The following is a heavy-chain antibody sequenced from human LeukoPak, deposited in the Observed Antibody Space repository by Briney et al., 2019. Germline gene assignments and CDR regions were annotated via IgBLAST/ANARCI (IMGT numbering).Heavy chain of an antibody. D-gene: IGHD5-12*01. Sequence: SQTLSLTCTVAGGSISSGDYYWSWIRQPPGKGLEWLGYIYYSGSTYYNPSLKSRVTISVDTSKNQFSLKLSSVTAADTAVYYCARDRSGYDSSVGFDYWGQGTLVTVSS. CDR3: ARDRSGYDSSVGFDY. V-gene: IGHV4-30-4*01. CDR1: GGSISSGDYY. J-gene: IGHJ4*02. CDR2: IYYSGST.